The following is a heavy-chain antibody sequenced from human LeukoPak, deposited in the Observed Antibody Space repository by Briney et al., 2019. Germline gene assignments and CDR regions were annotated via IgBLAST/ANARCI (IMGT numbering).Heavy chain of an antibody. CDR1: GGTFSSYA. CDR3: ARSPYDSSRGAGP. CDR2: IIPIFGTA. D-gene: IGHD3-22*01. V-gene: IGHV1-69*05. Sequence: SVKVSCKASGGTFSSYAISWVRQAPGQGLEWMGGIIPIFGTANYAQKFQGRVTMTRNTSISTAYMELSSLRSEDTAVYYCARSPYDSSRGAGPWGQGTLVTVSS. J-gene: IGHJ5*02.